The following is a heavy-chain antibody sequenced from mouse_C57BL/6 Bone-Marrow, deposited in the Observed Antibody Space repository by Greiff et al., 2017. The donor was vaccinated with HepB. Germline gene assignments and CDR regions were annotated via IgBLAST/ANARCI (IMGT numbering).Heavy chain of an antibody. J-gene: IGHJ4*01. CDR3: ARRITTVVPSYAMDY. Sequence: VQLQESGAELARPGASVKLSCKASGYTFTSYGISWVKQRTGQGLEWIGEIYPRSGNTYYNEKFKGKATLTADKSSSTAYMELRSLTSEDSAVYFCARRITTVVPSYAMDYWGQGTSVTVSS. V-gene: IGHV1-81*01. D-gene: IGHD1-1*01. CDR2: IYPRSGNT. CDR1: GYTFTSYG.